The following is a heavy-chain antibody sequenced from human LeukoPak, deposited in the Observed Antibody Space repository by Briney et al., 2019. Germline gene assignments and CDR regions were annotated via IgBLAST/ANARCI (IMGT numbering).Heavy chain of an antibody. CDR3: AKDRGRYYDSSGYYWGYYFDS. J-gene: IGHJ4*02. V-gene: IGHV3-23*01. CDR1: GFTFSNYA. CDR2: ITGSGGST. D-gene: IGHD3-22*01. Sequence: GVSLRLSCAASGFTFSNYAVNWLRQAPGKGLEWVSTITGSGGSTFYADSVKGRFTISRDNSMDTLYLQMSGLRAEDTAVYYWAKDRGRYYDSSGYYWGYYFDSWGQGILVTVST.